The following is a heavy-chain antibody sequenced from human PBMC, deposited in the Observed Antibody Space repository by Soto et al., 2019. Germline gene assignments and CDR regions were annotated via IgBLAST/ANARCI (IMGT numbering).Heavy chain of an antibody. J-gene: IGHJ4*02. V-gene: IGHV3-23*01. CDR1: ACTFSSCP. CDR2: ISVNGGSK. Sequence: GGPLILSFAASACTFSSCPISWVRQAPGKGLEWVSSISVNGGSKYYADSVKGRFTIARDNSKNILYPHMISLRAEDTAVYYCAKERNSWYSSGSDSWGQGTLVTVSS. CDR3: AKERNSWYSSGSDS. D-gene: IGHD2-15*01.